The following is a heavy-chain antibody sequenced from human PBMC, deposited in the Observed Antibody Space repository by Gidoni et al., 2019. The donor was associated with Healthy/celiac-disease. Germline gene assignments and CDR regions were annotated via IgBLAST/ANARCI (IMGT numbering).Heavy chain of an antibody. Sequence: QLQLQESGPGLVKHSETLSLTCTVSGGSISSSSYYWGWIRQPPGKGLEWIGSIYYGGVTYSTPSLKRRVTISVDTSKNQFSLKLSSVTAADTAVYYCARGGVGAPRGGAGFDYWGQGTLVTVSS. V-gene: IGHV4-39*01. J-gene: IGHJ4*02. CDR2: IYYGGVT. D-gene: IGHD1-26*01. CDR1: GGSISSSSYY. CDR3: ARGGVGAPRGGAGFDY.